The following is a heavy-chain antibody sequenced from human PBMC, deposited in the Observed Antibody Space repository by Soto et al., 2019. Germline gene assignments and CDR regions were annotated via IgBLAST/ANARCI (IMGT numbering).Heavy chain of an antibody. V-gene: IGHV1-46*01. Sequence: GASVKVSCKASGYTFTSYYMHWVRQAPGQGLEWMGIINPSGGSTSYAQKFQGRVTMTRDTSTSTVYMELSSLRSEDTAVYYCARDQPYCSSTSCYIQGMTAYYGMDVWGQGTTVTVSS. CDR3: ARDQPYCSSTSCYIQGMTAYYGMDV. CDR1: GYTFTSYY. D-gene: IGHD2-2*02. J-gene: IGHJ6*02. CDR2: INPSGGST.